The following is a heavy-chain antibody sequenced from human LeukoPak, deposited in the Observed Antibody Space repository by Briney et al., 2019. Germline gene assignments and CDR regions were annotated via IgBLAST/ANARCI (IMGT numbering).Heavy chain of an antibody. CDR3: ARDLSPFGAIPGALDY. D-gene: IGHD2-2*02. V-gene: IGHV4-61*02. CDR1: GGSISSGSYY. J-gene: IGHJ4*02. Sequence: PSETLSLTCTVSGGSISSGSYYWSWIRQPAGKGQEWIGRIYTSGSTNYNPSLKSRVTISVDTSKNQFSLKLSSVTAADTAVYYCARDLSPFGAIPGALDYWGQGTLVTVSS. CDR2: IYTSGST.